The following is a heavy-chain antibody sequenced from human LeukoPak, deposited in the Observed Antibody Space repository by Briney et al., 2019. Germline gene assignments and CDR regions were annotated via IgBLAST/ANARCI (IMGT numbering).Heavy chain of an antibody. J-gene: IGHJ5*02. V-gene: IGHV4-34*01. CDR1: GGSFSGYY. CDR3: ASWQWRRRWFDP. Sequence: SETLSLTCAVYGGSFSGYYWSWIRQPPGKGLEWIGEINHSGSTNYNPSLKSRVTISVDTSKNQFSLKLSSVTAADTAVYYSASWQWRRRWFDPWGQGTLVTVSS. D-gene: IGHD6-19*01. CDR2: INHSGST.